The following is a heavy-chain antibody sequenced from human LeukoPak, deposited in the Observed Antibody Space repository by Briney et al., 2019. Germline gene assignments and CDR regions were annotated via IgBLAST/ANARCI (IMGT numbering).Heavy chain of an antibody. CDR2: IYHSGST. CDR1: GGSISNSDYY. Sequence: PSETLSLTCTVSGGSISNSDYYWGWIRQPPGKGLEWIGSIYHSGSTYYNPSLKSRVTISVDTSKNQFSLKLGSVTAADTAVYYCARGLGWVVVVIHFDYWGQGTLVTVSS. J-gene: IGHJ4*02. D-gene: IGHD3-22*01. V-gene: IGHV4-39*07. CDR3: ARGLGWVVVVIHFDY.